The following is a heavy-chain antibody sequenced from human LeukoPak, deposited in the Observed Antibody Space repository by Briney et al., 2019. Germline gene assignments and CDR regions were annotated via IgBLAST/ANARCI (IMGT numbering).Heavy chain of an antibody. CDR3: AREVAGIQLFDY. D-gene: IGHD5-18*01. Sequence: PSETLSLTCTVPGGSISSYYWSWIRQPPGKGLEWIGTIYYSGSTKNNPSLKSRVTISVDTSKNQFSADTAVYYCAREVAGIQLFDYWGQGTLVTVSS. V-gene: IGHV4-59*01. J-gene: IGHJ4*02. CDR2: IYYSGST. CDR1: GGSISSYY.